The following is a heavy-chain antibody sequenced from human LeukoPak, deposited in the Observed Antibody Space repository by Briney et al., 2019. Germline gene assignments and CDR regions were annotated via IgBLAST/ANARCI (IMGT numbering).Heavy chain of an antibody. CDR2: INNDGNDT. CDR1: GFTFRNHW. D-gene: IGHD7-27*01. Sequence: PGGSLRLSCAASGFTFRNHWMHWVRQAPERGLVWVARINNDGNDTSHADSVEGRFTISGDNAKDTLYLQMNSLRVEDTAVYYCARNNWGIDYWGQGTLVAVSS. J-gene: IGHJ4*02. CDR3: ARNNWGIDY. V-gene: IGHV3-74*01.